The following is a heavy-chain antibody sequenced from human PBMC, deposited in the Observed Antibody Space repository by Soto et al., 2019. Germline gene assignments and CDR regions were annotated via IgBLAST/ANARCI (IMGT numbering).Heavy chain of an antibody. V-gene: IGHV3-23*01. CDR3: SKFRGGLSYDYGMDV. D-gene: IGHD2-15*01. CDR1: GFTFSSYA. Sequence: GGSLRLSCAASGFTFSSYAMSWVRQAPGKGLEWVSAISGSGGSTYYADSVKGRFTISRDNSKNTLYLQMNSLRAEDTAVNYCSKFRGGLSYDYGMDVWGQGTTVTVSS. J-gene: IGHJ6*02. CDR2: ISGSGGST.